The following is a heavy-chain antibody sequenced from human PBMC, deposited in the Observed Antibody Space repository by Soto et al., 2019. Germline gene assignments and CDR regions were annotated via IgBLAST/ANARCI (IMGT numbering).Heavy chain of an antibody. CDR2: IYYSGST. CDR1: GGSISSSSYY. CDR3: ARGTDIVVVPAAMGGGYYFDY. Sequence: SETLSLTCTVSGGSISSSSYYWGWIRQPPGKGLEWIGSIYYSGSTYYNPSLKSRVTISVDTSKNQFSLKLSSVTAADTAVYYCARGTDIVVVPAAMGGGYYFDYWGQGTLVTVSS. V-gene: IGHV4-39*01. D-gene: IGHD2-2*01. J-gene: IGHJ4*02.